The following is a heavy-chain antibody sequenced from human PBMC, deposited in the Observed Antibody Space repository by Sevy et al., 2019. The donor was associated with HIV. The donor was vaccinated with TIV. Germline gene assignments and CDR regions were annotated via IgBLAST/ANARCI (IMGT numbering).Heavy chain of an antibody. CDR3: ARDWYYDFWSGYYRSYYYGMDV. CDR1: GYTFTSYY. D-gene: IGHD3-3*01. Sequence: ASVKVSCKASGYTFTSYYMHWVRQAPGQGLEWMGIINPSGGSTSYAQKFQGRVTMTRDTSTSTVYMELSSLRSEDTAVYYCARDWYYDFWSGYYRSYYYGMDVWGQGTTVTVSS. J-gene: IGHJ6*02. CDR2: INPSGGST. V-gene: IGHV1-46*01.